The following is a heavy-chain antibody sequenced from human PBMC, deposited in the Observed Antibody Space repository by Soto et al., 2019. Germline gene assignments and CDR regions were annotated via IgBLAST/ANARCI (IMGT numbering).Heavy chain of an antibody. Sequence: EVQLLESGGGLVQPGGSLRLSCVASGFTFSTYTMSWVRQAPGKGLEWVSVISGSGGSPSYAYSVQGRSSISRDNPQNALYLERNRDSREDTAMYYRAQARCSTSNRYGPDYWGQGTLVSVSS. CDR1: GFTFSTYT. V-gene: IGHV3-23*01. J-gene: IGHJ4*02. CDR3: AQARCSTSNRYGPDY. CDR2: ISGSGGSP. D-gene: IGHD2-2*01.